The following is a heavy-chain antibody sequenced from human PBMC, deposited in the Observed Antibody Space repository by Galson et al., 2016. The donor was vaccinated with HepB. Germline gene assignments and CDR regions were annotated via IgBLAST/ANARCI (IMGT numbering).Heavy chain of an antibody. Sequence: SLRLSCAASGLTLNNFVINWIRQAPGKGLEWVSGISVSGDHIYYADSVKGRLTIYRENSKNTVYLQMNSLRAEDTAVYYCGRGSNGGVYNVGASWGQGTRVTVSS. CDR2: ISVSGDHI. CDR1: GLTLNNFV. CDR3: GRGSNGGVYNVGAS. D-gene: IGHD3-10*02. J-gene: IGHJ5*02. V-gene: IGHV3-23*01.